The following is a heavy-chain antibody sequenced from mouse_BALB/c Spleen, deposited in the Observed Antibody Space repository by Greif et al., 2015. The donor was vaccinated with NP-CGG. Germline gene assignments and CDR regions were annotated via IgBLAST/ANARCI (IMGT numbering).Heavy chain of an antibody. CDR3: KYGPSFAY. D-gene: IGHD1-2*01. J-gene: IGHJ3*01. V-gene: IGHV14-4*02. CDR2: IDRENGAT. Sequence: VQLQQSGAALVRSGASVKLSCTASGFNIIDYYMHWVKQRPEQCLEWIGWIDRENGATEYAPMFQGKATRTADTSSNPAYLQLSSLTSEDTAVYYCKYGPSFAYWGQGTLVTVSA. CDR1: GFNIIDYY.